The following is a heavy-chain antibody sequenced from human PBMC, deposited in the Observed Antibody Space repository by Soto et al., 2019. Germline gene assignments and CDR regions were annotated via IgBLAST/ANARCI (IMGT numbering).Heavy chain of an antibody. D-gene: IGHD2-2*01. CDR3: AKGQGYCSSTSCYIAFDY. J-gene: IGHJ4*02. Sequence: PGGSLRLSCAASGFTFSSYAMSWVRQAPGKGLEWVSAISGSGGSTYYADSVKGRFTISRDNSKNTLYLQMNSLRAEDTAVYYCAKGQGYCSSTSCYIAFDYWGQGTLVTVSS. CDR2: ISGSGGST. V-gene: IGHV3-23*01. CDR1: GFTFSSYA.